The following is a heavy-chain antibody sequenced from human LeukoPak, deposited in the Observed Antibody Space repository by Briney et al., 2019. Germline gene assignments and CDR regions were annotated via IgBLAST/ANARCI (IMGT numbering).Heavy chain of an antibody. CDR3: AVLTGSFDY. CDR1: GYTFSSHG. V-gene: IGHV1-18*01. J-gene: IGHJ4*02. Sequence: ASVKVSCKASGYTFSSHGISWVRQAPGQGLEWMGWISAYNGNTNYAQKLQGRVTMTTDASTSTAYMELRSLRSEDTAVYYCAVLTGSFDYWGQGALVTVSS. CDR2: ISAYNGNT. D-gene: IGHD3-9*01.